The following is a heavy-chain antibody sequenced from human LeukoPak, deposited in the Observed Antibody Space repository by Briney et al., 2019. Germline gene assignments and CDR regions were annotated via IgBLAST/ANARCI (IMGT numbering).Heavy chain of an antibody. CDR2: THYSGST. J-gene: IGHJ3*02. Sequence: SETLSLTCSVSGGSISSYYWSWLRQPPGKGLEYIGYTHYSGSTNYNPSLKSRVTISLDTSGNQFSLKLSSVTAADTAVYYCASGYCGGACQLGGVDMWGQGTMVTVSS. CDR3: ASGYCGGACQLGGVDM. CDR1: GGSISSYY. D-gene: IGHD2-21*02. V-gene: IGHV4-59*01.